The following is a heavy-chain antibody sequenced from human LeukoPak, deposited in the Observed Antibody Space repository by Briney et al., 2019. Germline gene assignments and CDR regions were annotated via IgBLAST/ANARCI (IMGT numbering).Heavy chain of an antibody. CDR2: IVPIFGTA. CDR3: ARDYYDSSGYRQEAFDI. CDR1: GGTFSSYA. J-gene: IGHJ3*02. V-gene: IGHV1-69*05. Sequence: GASVKVSCKASGGTFSSYAIGWVRQAPGQGLEWMGRIVPIFGTANYAQKFQGRVTITTDESTSTAYVELSSLRSEDTAVYYCARDYYDSSGYRQEAFDIWGQGTMVTVSS. D-gene: IGHD3-22*01.